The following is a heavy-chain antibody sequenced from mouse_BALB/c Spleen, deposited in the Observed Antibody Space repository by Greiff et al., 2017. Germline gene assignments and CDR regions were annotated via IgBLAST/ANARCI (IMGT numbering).Heavy chain of an antibody. CDR3: AREGYGSSYDAMDY. CDR1: GFTFSDYY. D-gene: IGHD1-1*01. J-gene: IGHJ4*01. CDR2: ISDGGSYT. Sequence: EVQRVESGGGLVKPGGSLKLSCAASGFTFSDYYMYWVRQTPEKRLEWVATISDGGSYTYYPDSVKGRFTISRDNAKNNLYLQMSSLKSEDTAMYYCAREGYGSSYDAMDYWGQGTSVTVSS. V-gene: IGHV5-4*02.